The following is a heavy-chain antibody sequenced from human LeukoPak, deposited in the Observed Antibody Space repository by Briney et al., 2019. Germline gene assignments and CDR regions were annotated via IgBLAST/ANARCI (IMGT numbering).Heavy chain of an antibody. V-gene: IGHV3-53*01. CDR2: IYSGGST. CDR1: GFTVSSNY. CDR3: ASADSSGYYLFDY. Sequence: PGGSLRLSCAASGFTVSSNYMSWVRQAPGKGLEWVSVIYSGGSTYYADSVKGRFTISRDNSKNTLYLQMNSLRAEDTAVYYCASADSSGYYLFDYWGQGTLVTVSS. J-gene: IGHJ4*02. D-gene: IGHD3-22*01.